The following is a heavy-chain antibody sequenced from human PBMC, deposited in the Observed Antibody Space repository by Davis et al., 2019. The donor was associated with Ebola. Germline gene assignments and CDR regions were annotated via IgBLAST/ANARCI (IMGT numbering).Heavy chain of an antibody. CDR3: ARAPWAAAGNELD. Sequence: GESLKISCTASGFTFGDYAMSWFRQAPGKGLEWVGFIRSKAYGGTTEYAASVKGRFTISRDNSKNTLYLQMNSLRAEDTAVYYCARAPWAAAGNELDWGQGTLVTVSS. CDR2: IRSKAYGGTT. V-gene: IGHV3-49*03. CDR1: GFTFGDYA. J-gene: IGHJ4*02. D-gene: IGHD6-13*01.